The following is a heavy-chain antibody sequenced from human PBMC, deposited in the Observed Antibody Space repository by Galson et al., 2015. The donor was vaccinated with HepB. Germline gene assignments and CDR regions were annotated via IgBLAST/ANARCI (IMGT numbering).Heavy chain of an antibody. CDR3: ARDRNYGRTSHWVYYYYYGMDV. J-gene: IGHJ6*02. D-gene: IGHD1-14*01. CDR2: IWYDGSNK. CDR1: GFTFSGYG. V-gene: IGHV3-33*01. Sequence: SLRLSCAASGFTFSGYGMHWVRQAPGKGLEWVAVIWYDGSNKYYADSVKGRFTISRDNSKNTLYLQMNSLRAEDTAVYYCARDRNYGRTSHWVYYYYYGMDVWGQGTTVTVSS.